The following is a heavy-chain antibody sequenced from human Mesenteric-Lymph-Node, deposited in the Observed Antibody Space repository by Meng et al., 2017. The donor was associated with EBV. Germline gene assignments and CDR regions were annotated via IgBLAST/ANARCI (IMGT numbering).Heavy chain of an antibody. V-gene: IGHV3-21*06. CDR1: GYIFCSYS. CDR3: ARHYASTWFEADPTTAKVPIDF. Sequence: EVQLGESGGXLVKRGVSLRLSCAASGYIFCSYSMTWVRQAPGKGLEWVSSISSSSNYIHYADSVKGRFTISRDTAKSSLYLQMNSLRAEDTAVYYCARHYASTWFEADPTTAKVPIDFWGQGILVTVSS. J-gene: IGHJ4*02. D-gene: IGHD6-13*01. CDR2: ISSSSNYI.